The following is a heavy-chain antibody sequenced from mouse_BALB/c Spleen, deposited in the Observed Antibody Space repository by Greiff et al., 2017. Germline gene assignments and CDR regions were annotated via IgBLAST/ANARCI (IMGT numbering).Heavy chain of an antibody. V-gene: IGHV14-3*02. CDR1: GFNIKDTY. J-gene: IGHJ2*01. CDR3: ARGWDNY. D-gene: IGHD3-3*01. Sequence: EVKLQESGAELVKPGASVKLSCTASGFNIKDTYMHWVKQRPEQGLEWIGRIDPENGNTIYDPKFQGKASITADTSSNTAYLQLSSLTSEDTAVYYCARGWDNYWGQGTTLTVSS. CDR2: IDPENGNT.